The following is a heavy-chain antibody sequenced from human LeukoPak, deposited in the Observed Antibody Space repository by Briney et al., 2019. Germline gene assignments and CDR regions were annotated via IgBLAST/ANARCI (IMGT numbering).Heavy chain of an antibody. V-gene: IGHV4-31*03. CDR2: IYYSGST. J-gene: IGHJ4*02. CDR1: GGSISSGGYY. CDR3: ARALVIITSYFDY. D-gene: IGHD3-22*01. Sequence: PSQTLSLTCTVSGGSISSGGYYWTWIRQHPGEGLEWIGYIYYSGSTYYNPSLKSRVIISIDTSKDQFSLKLSSVTAADTAVYYCARALVIITSYFDYWGQGTLVTVSS.